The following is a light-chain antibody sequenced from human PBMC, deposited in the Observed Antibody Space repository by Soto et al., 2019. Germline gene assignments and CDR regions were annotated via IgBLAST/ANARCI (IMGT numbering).Light chain of an antibody. V-gene: IGKV3-11*01. CDR3: QQRSNHGWT. CDR1: QSVSSN. Sequence: EMVMRQSAATLSVSPMARATLCWRASQSVSSNLAWYQQKPGQAPRLLIYDAYNRATGIPARFSGSGSGTDFTLTISSIEPEDFAVYYCQQRSNHGWTFGQGTKGAIK. CDR2: DAY. J-gene: IGKJ1*01.